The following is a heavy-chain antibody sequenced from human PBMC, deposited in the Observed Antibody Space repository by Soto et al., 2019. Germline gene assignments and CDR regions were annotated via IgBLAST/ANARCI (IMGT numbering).Heavy chain of an antibody. CDR3: ARDLYSSSWPTSVR. Sequence: PGGSLRLSCAASGFTVSSNYMSWVRQAPGKGLEWVSVIYSGGSTYYADSVKGRFTISRDNSKNTLYLQMNSLRAEDTAVYYCARDLYSSSWPTSVRWGQGTLVTVSS. CDR1: GFTVSSNY. CDR2: IYSGGST. D-gene: IGHD6-13*01. J-gene: IGHJ4*02. V-gene: IGHV3-53*01.